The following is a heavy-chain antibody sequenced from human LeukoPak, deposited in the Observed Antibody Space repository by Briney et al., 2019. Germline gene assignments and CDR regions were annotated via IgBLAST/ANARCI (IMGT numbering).Heavy chain of an antibody. CDR2: ISNSGGAT. CDR1: GFTFSNYA. CDR3: ANYVYDSGNRRFDY. V-gene: IGHV3-23*01. D-gene: IGHD3-10*01. Sequence: GGSLRLSCAASGFTFSNYAMNWVRQAPGKGLDWVSTISNSGGATYYADSVKGRLTISRDNSKNTLYLQMNSLRAEDTAVYYCANYVYDSGNRRFDYWGQGTLVTVSS. J-gene: IGHJ4*02.